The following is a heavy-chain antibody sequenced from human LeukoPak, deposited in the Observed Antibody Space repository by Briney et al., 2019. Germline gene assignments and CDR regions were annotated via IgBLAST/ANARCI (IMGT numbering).Heavy chain of an antibody. CDR1: GDSVSSNSAA. Sequence: SQTLSLTCAISGDSVSSNSAAWNWIRQSPSRGLEWLGRTYYRSKWYNDYAVSVKSRITINPDTSKNQFSLQLNSVTPEDTAVYYCARERVAYRGGDCYSRAFDIWGQGTMVTVSS. CDR2: TYYRSKWYN. D-gene: IGHD2-21*02. J-gene: IGHJ3*02. CDR3: ARERVAYRGGDCYSRAFDI. V-gene: IGHV6-1*01.